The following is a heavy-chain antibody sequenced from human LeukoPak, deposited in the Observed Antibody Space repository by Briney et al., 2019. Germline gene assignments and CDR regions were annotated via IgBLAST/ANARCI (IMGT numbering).Heavy chain of an antibody. Sequence: SETLSLTCAVYGGSFSGYYWSWIRQPAGKGLEWIGRIYTSGSTNYNPSLKSRVTMSVDTSKNQFSLKLSSVTAADTAVYYCARSQDSVWLRSPFDYWGQGTLVTVSS. CDR2: IYTSGST. CDR1: GGSFSGYY. D-gene: IGHD5-12*01. CDR3: ARSQDSVWLRSPFDY. J-gene: IGHJ4*02. V-gene: IGHV4-59*10.